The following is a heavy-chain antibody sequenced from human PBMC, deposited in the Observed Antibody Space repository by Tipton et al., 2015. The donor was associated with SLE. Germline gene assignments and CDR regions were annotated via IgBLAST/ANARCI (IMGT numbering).Heavy chain of an antibody. V-gene: IGHV4-34*01. CDR3: AAGSESFPFDY. CDR2: INHSGST. CDR1: GGSFSGYY. D-gene: IGHD3-10*01. Sequence: TLSLTCAVYGGSFSGYYWSWIRQPPGKGLEWIGEINHSGSTNSNPSLKSRVTISVDTSKNQFSLKLSSVTAADTAVYYCAAGSESFPFDYWGQGTLVTVSS. J-gene: IGHJ4*02.